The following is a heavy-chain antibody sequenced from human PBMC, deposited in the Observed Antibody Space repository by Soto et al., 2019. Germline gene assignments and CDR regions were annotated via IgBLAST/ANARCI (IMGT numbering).Heavy chain of an antibody. CDR3: AREILYPDVDFHVMDF. D-gene: IGHD2-15*01. V-gene: IGHV1-18*04. CDR2: ISAKKGNT. Sequence: QGQLVQSGAEVKKPGASVKVSCKASGYTFTSYRISWVRQAPGQGLEWMGWISAKKGNTKYAQKFQVRVTMTTDTSKSTAYMELRSPRSDDTDVYSCAREILYPDVDFHVMDFCGQGTTVTVSS. J-gene: IGHJ6*02. CDR1: GYTFTSYR.